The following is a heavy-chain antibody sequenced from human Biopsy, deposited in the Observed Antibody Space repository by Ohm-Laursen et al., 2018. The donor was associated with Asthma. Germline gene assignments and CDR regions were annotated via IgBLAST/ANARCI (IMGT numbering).Heavy chain of an antibody. J-gene: IGHJ6*02. D-gene: IGHD1-7*01. CDR3: ARDPHNSYLASLRTKFNYYYYGVDV. CDR1: GGTFSSYA. Sequence: SVKVSCNASGGTFSSYAISWVRQAPGQGLEWMGGIIPIFGTANYAQKFQGRVTITADESTSTAYMELSSLRSEDTAVYYCARDPHNSYLASLRTKFNYYYYGVDVWGQGTTVTVSS. V-gene: IGHV1-69*13. CDR2: IIPIFGTA.